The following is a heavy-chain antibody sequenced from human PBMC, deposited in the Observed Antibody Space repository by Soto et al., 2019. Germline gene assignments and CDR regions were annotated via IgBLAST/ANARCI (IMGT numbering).Heavy chain of an antibody. D-gene: IGHD2-15*01. CDR1: GFTFSNYA. V-gene: IGHV3-30-3*01. CDR2: ISHDGSIK. CDR3: SRDGYCGGGSCYSVPVFDY. J-gene: IGHJ4*02. Sequence: PGGSLRLSCAASGFTFSNYAIHWVRQAPGKGLECVAVISHDGSIKYYAESVKGRFTISRDNSKKMLYLQMNNLRAEDTVVYYCSRDGYCGGGSCYSVPVFDYWGQGTLVTVSS.